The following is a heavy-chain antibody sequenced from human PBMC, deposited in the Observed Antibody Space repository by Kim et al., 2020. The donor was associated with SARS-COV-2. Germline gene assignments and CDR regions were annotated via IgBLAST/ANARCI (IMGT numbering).Heavy chain of an antibody. Sequence: GGSLRLSCAASGFTFSSYAMSWVRQAPGKGLEWVSAISGSGGSTYYADSVKGRFTISRDNSKNTLYLQMNSLRAEDTAVYYCAKTDDSGYDFWEYYYYGMDVWGQGTTVTVSS. CDR3: AKTDDSGYDFWEYYYYGMDV. V-gene: IGHV3-23*01. J-gene: IGHJ6*02. CDR2: ISGSGGST. D-gene: IGHD5-12*01. CDR1: GFTFSSYA.